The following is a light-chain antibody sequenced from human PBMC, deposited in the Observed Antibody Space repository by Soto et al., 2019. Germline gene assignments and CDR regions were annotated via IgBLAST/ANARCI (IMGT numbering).Light chain of an antibody. V-gene: IGKV1-9*01. CDR3: QHLNGYPRT. CDR2: AAS. CDR1: QGISSY. Sequence: DIQLTQSPSFLSASVGDRVTITCRASQGISSYLAWYQQKPGKAPNLMIYAASSLQSGVPSRFGGSGSGTEFTLTISSLQPEDVATYYCQHLNGYPRTCGQGTKVEI. J-gene: IGKJ1*01.